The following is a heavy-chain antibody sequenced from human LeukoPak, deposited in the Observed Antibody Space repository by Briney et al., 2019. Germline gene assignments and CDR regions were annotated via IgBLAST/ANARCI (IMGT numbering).Heavy chain of an antibody. CDR1: GGSFSGYY. CDR2: INHSGST. Sequence: SETLSLTCAVYGGSFSGYYWSWIRQPPGKGLEWIGEINHSGSTNYNPSLKSRVTLSVDTSRNQFSLKLSFVTAADTAVYYCARDLNYYDSSGYPLPWGQGTLVTVSS. CDR3: ARDLNYYDSSGYPLP. D-gene: IGHD3-22*01. J-gene: IGHJ5*02. V-gene: IGHV4-34*01.